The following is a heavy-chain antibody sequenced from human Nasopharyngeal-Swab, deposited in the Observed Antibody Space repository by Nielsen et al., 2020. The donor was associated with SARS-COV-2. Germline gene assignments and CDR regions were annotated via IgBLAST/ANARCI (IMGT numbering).Heavy chain of an antibody. CDR3: ARGLWRFGDGYSRHYYYGMDV. CDR2: IIPIFGTA. V-gene: IGHV1-69*13. CDR1: VGTFSSYA. J-gene: IGHJ6*02. Sequence: SVKVSCQASVGTFSSYAISWVRQAPGQGLEWLGGIIPIFGTANYAQKFQGRVTITADESTSTAYMELSSLRSEDTAVYYCARGLWRFGDGYSRHYYYGMDVWGQGTTVTVSS. D-gene: IGHD3-10*01.